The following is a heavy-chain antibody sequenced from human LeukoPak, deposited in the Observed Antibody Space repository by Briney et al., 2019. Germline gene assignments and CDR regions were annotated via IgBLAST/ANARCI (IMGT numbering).Heavy chain of an antibody. CDR2: ISASGGST. CDR3: AKDFDSGSFGDY. D-gene: IGHD3-10*01. V-gene: IGHV3-23*01. CDR1: GFMFSSYA. Sequence: GGSLRLSCAASGFMFSSYAMNWVRQGPGKRLEWVSTISASGGSTFYADSMKGRFIISRDNSKNTLYLQMNSLRAEDTAVYFCAKDFDSGSFGDYWGQGTQVTVSS. J-gene: IGHJ4*02.